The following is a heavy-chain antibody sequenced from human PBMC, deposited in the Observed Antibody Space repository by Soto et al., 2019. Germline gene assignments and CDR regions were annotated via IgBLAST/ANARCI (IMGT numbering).Heavy chain of an antibody. V-gene: IGHV3-48*03. CDR2: ISSSGNII. Sequence: GSLRLSCAASGFTFSTYEMNWVRQAPGKGLEWVSYISSSGNIIYYADSVKGRFTISRDNAKNSLYLQMNSLSAEDTAVYYCARDHFEWDLLYDYWGQGTLVTVSS. D-gene: IGHD3-3*01. CDR1: GFTFSTYE. J-gene: IGHJ4*02. CDR3: ARDHFEWDLLYDY.